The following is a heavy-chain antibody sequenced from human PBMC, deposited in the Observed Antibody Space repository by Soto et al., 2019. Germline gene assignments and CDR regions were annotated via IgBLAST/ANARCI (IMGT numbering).Heavy chain of an antibody. CDR2: IVVGSGNT. CDR1: GFTFTSSA. CDR3: AADRFGELSFDY. Sequence: SVKVSCKASGFTFTSSAMQWVRQARGQRLEWIGWIVVGSGNTNYAQKFQERVTITRDMSTSTAYMELSSLRSEDTAVYYCAADRFGELSFDYWGQGTLVTVSS. D-gene: IGHD3-10*01. V-gene: IGHV1-58*02. J-gene: IGHJ4*02.